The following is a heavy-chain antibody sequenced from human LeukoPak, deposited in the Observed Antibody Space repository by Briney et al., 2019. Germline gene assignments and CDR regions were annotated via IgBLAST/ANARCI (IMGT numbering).Heavy chain of an antibody. Sequence: SETLSLTCAVYGGSFSGYYWSWIRQPPGKGLEWIGEINHSGSTNYNPSLKSRVTISVDTSKNQFSLKLSSVTAADTAVYYCASLLRTRYCSGGSCYSRGDNFDYWGQGTLVTVSS. D-gene: IGHD2-15*01. CDR3: ASLLRTRYCSGGSCYSRGDNFDY. J-gene: IGHJ4*02. CDR1: GGSFSGYY. V-gene: IGHV4-34*01. CDR2: INHSGST.